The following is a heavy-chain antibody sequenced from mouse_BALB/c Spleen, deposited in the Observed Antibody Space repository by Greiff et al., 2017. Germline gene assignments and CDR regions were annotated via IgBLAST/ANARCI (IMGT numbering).Heavy chain of an antibody. CDR3: ARDMGITTGGFAY. J-gene: IGHJ3*01. V-gene: IGHV1-26*01. CDR1: GYSFTGYY. D-gene: IGHD2-4*01. CDR2: VNPNNGGT. Sequence: EVKLMESGPDLVKPGASVKISCKASGYSFTGYYMHWVKQSHGKSLEWIGRVNPNNGGTSYNQKFKGKAILTVDKSSSAAYMELRSLTSEDSAVYYCARDMGITTGGFAYWGQGTLVTVSA.